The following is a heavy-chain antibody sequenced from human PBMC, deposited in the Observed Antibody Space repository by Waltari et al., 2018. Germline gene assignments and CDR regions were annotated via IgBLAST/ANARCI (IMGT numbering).Heavy chain of an antibody. CDR3: VKGGWGFGAFYEQH. V-gene: IGHV3-9*01. CDR2: IGWNSGAI. D-gene: IGHD3-10*01. CDR1: GFTFDDYA. J-gene: IGHJ4*02. Sequence: EVQLVASGGGLVQPGRSLRLSCVGSGFTFDDYAMYWVRQRPGEGLEGGSGIGWNSGAIGYADSVRGRFSTYRDNAKKSLYLQMGRLRPEDTALYYCVKGGWGFGAFYEQHWGQGIQVTVSS.